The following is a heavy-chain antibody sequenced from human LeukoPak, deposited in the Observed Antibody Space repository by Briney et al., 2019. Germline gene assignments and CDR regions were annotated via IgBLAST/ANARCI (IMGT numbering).Heavy chain of an antibody. CDR3: TVEYYFDY. J-gene: IGHJ4*02. CDR1: GFTVSSNY. D-gene: IGHD1-26*01. CDR2: IYSGGST. Sequence: PGGSLRLSCAASGFTVSSNYMSWVRQAPGKGLEWVSVIYSGGSTYYADSVKGRFTISRDNSKNTLFLQMNSLRAEDTAVYYATVEYYFDYWGQGTLVTVSS. V-gene: IGHV3-53*01.